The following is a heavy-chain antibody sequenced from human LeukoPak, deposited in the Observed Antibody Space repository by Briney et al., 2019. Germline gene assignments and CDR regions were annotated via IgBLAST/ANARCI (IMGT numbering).Heavy chain of an antibody. D-gene: IGHD1-1*01. CDR1: GFTFSTYE. Sequence: GGSLRLSCAASGFTFSTYEMNWVRQAPGKGLEWVSYISSSGSTIYYADSVKGRFTISRDNAKNSLYLQMNSLRAEDTAVYYCARDYWNDGDGGDHWGQGTLVSVSS. CDR2: ISSSGSTI. J-gene: IGHJ4*02. V-gene: IGHV3-48*03. CDR3: ARDYWNDGDGGDH.